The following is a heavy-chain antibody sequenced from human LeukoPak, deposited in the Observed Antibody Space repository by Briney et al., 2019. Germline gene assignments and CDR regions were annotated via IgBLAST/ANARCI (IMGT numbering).Heavy chain of an antibody. J-gene: IGHJ4*02. V-gene: IGHV4-38-2*02. D-gene: IGHD6-19*01. CDR3: ARDSIESIAVAGSTDRRFDY. CDR1: GYSISSGYY. Sequence: SETLSLTCTVSGYSISSGYYWGWIRQPPGKGLEWIGSIYHSGSTYYNPSLKSRVTISVDTSKNQFSLKLSSVTAADTAVYYCARDSIESIAVAGSTDRRFDYWGQGTLVTVSS. CDR2: IYHSGST.